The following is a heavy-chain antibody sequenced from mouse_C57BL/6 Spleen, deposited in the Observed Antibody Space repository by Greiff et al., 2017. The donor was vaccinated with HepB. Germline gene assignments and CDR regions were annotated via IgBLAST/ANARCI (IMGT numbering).Heavy chain of an antibody. CDR1: GYTFTSYW. J-gene: IGHJ2*01. D-gene: IGHD2-3*01. CDR2: IDPSDSYT. Sequence: QVQLQQPGAELVMPGASVKLSCKASGYTFTSYWMHWVKQRPGQGLEWIGEIDPSDSYTNYNQKFKGKSTLTVDKSSSTAYMQLSSLTSEDSAVYYCAREGGYYDYWGRGTTLTVSS. CDR3: AREGGYYDY. V-gene: IGHV1-69*01.